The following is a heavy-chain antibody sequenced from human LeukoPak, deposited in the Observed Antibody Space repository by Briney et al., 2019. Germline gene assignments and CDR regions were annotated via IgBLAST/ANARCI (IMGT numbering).Heavy chain of an antibody. D-gene: IGHD3-10*01. CDR2: ISWNSGSI. J-gene: IGHJ6*03. Sequence: GGSLRLSCAASGFTFDDYAMHWVRQARGKGLEWVSGISWNSGSIGYADSVKGRFTISRDNAKNSLYLQMNSLRAEDTALYYCAKDYYGSEYYYYMDVWGKGTTVTVSS. CDR1: GFTFDDYA. V-gene: IGHV3-9*01. CDR3: AKDYYGSEYYYYMDV.